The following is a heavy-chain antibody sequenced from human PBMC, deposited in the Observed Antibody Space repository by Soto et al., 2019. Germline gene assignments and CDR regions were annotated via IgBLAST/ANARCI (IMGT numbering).Heavy chain of an antibody. J-gene: IGHJ4*02. CDR3: ARDGRTNYGDYLFDY. V-gene: IGHV3-33*01. CDR2: IWYDGSNK. D-gene: IGHD4-17*01. CDR1: GFTFSSYG. Sequence: GGSLRLSCAASGFTFSSYGMHGVRQAPGKGLEWVAVIWYDGSNKYYEDSVKGRFTISRDNSKNTLYLQMNSLRAEDTAVYYCARDGRTNYGDYLFDYWGQGTLVTVSS.